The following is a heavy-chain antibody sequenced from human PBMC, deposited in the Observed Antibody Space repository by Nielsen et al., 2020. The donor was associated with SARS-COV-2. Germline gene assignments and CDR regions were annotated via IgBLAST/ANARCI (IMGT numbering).Heavy chain of an antibody. Sequence: SETLSLTCAVYGGSFSFYYWSWVRQPPGKGLEWIGEINHSGVTNYNPSLKSRVTISADTSKNQFSLKLSSVTAADTAVYYCARDPGYYGMDVWGQGTTVTVSS. CDR2: INHSGVT. J-gene: IGHJ6*02. CDR1: GGSFSFYY. CDR3: ARDPGYYGMDV. V-gene: IGHV4-34*01.